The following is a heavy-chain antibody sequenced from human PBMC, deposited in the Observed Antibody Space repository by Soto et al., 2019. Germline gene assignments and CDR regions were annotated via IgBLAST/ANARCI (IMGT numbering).Heavy chain of an antibody. Sequence: GGSLRLSCAASGFTFSSYAMHWVRQAPGKGLEWVAVISYDGSNKYYADSVKGRFTISRDNSKNTLYLQMNSLRAEDTAVYYCASAPSDYGGNFQHWGQGTLVTVSS. CDR2: ISYDGSNK. D-gene: IGHD4-17*01. CDR1: GFTFSSYA. CDR3: ASAPSDYGGNFQH. J-gene: IGHJ1*01. V-gene: IGHV3-30-3*01.